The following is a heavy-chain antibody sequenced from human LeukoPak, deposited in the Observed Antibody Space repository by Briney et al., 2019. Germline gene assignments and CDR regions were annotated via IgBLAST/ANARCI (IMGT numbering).Heavy chain of an antibody. Sequence: ASVTVSCKASGGTFSSYAMSWVRQAPGQGLEWMGGIIPIFGTAKYAQKFQGRVTITADESTSTAYMELSSLRSEDTAVYYCARDSSGWYYFDYWGQGTLVTVSS. CDR2: IIPIFGTA. CDR1: GGTFSSYA. J-gene: IGHJ4*02. CDR3: ARDSSGWYYFDY. V-gene: IGHV1-69*13. D-gene: IGHD6-19*01.